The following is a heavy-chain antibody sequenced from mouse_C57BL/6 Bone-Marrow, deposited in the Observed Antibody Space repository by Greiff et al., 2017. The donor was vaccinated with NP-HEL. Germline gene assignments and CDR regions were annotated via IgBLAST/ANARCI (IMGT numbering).Heavy chain of an antibody. J-gene: IGHJ4*01. Sequence: EVQLKESGPELVKPGASVKISCKAFGYSFTDYNMNWVKQSNGKSLEWIGVINPNYGTTSYNQKFKGKATLTVDQSSSTAYMQLNSLTSEDSAVYYCASETWWHAMDYWGQGTSVTVSS. V-gene: IGHV1-39*01. D-gene: IGHD1-1*02. CDR3: ASETWWHAMDY. CDR1: GYSFTDYN. CDR2: INPNYGTT.